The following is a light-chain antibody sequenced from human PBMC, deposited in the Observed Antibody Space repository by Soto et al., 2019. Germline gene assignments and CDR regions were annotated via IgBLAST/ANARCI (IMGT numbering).Light chain of an antibody. CDR2: DAS. J-gene: IGKJ4*02. CDR3: QQYAGS. Sequence: EIVLTQSPATLSLSPGERATLSCRASQSVSSSLAWYQQKPGQSPRLLIYDASNRATGIPDRFSGRGSGTDFTLTISRLEPEDFAVYYCQQYAGSFGGGTKVDIK. V-gene: IGKV3-11*01. CDR1: QSVSSS.